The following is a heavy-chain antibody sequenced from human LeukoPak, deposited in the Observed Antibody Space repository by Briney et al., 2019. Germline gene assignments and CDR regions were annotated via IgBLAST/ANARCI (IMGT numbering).Heavy chain of an antibody. CDR1: GYSISSSNW. D-gene: IGHD6-19*01. CDR3: ARKSIAVAGYFDY. Sequence: SETLSLTCAVSGYSISSSNWWGWIRQAPGKGLEWIGYIHYSGSTNYNPSLKSRVTMSVDTSKNQFSLKLSSVTALDTAVYYCARKSIAVAGYFDYWGQGTLVTVSS. V-gene: IGHV4-28*06. J-gene: IGHJ4*02. CDR2: IHYSGST.